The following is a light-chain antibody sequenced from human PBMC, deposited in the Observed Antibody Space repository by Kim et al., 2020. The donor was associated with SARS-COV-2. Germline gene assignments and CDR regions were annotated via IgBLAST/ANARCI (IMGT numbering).Light chain of an antibody. CDR3: QVWDSSSDHLV. CDR2: YDS. Sequence: SYELTQPPSVSVAPGKTARITCGGNNIGSKSVHWYQQKPGQAPVLVIYYDSDRPSGIPERFSGSNSGNTATLTISRVEAGDEADNYCQVWDSSSDHLVFG. V-gene: IGLV3-21*04. J-gene: IGLJ2*01. CDR1: NIGSKS.